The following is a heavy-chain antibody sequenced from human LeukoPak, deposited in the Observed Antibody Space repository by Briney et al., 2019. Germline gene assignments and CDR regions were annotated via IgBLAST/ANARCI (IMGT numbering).Heavy chain of an antibody. D-gene: IGHD2-15*01. J-gene: IGHJ3*02. CDR1: GFTFNSYG. CDR2: ISGSGGST. V-gene: IGHV3-23*01. CDR3: AKGTVVTFDI. Sequence: GGSLRLSCAASGFTFNSYGMSWVRQAPGKGLEWVSGISGSGGSTYYADSVKGRFTISRDNSKKTLYLQMNSLRAEDTAVYYCAKGTVVTFDIWGQGTMVTVSS.